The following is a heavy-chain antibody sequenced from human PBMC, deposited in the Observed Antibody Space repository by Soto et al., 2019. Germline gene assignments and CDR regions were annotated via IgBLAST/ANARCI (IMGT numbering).Heavy chain of an antibody. CDR3: ARIAGTNLDY. J-gene: IGHJ4*02. CDR1: GGSISNNY. D-gene: IGHD2-21*01. CDR2: IYYTGST. V-gene: IGHV4-59*08. Sequence: PSETLSLTCTVSGGSISNNYWTWIRQPPGKGLEWIGYIYYTGSTSYNSSFKSRVTISLDTPKNLFSLSLSSVTAADTAVYYCARIAGTNLDYWGQGTLVTVSS.